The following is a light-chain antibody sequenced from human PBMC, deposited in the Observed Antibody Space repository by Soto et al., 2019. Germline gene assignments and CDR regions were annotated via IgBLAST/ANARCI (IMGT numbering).Light chain of an antibody. CDR2: RAS. V-gene: IGKV3D-15*01. Sequence: EIVMTQSPATLSVSPGERATLSCRASQSVGTNLAWYQQKPGQAPRFLIHRASTRATGIPARFSGSGSGTEFTLTISSLQSEDFAVYYCQQYSNWPRTFGPGTKVDVK. CDR3: QQYSNWPRT. CDR1: QSVGTN. J-gene: IGKJ3*01.